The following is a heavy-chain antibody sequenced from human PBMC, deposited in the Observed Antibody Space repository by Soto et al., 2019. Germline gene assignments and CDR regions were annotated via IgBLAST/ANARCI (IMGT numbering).Heavy chain of an antibody. D-gene: IGHD3-9*01. V-gene: IGHV5-51*01. CDR1: GYSFTSYW. CDR2: IYPGDSDT. Sequence: PGESLKISCKGSGYSFTSYWIGWVRQMPGKGLEWMGIIYPGDSDTRYSPSFQGQVTISADKSISTAYLQWSSLKASDTAMYYCARGPNDILTGYYYYGMDVWGQGTTVTVSS. CDR3: ARGPNDILTGYYYYGMDV. J-gene: IGHJ6*02.